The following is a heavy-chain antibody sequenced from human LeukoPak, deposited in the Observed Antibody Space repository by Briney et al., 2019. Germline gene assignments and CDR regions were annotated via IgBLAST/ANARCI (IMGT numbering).Heavy chain of an antibody. V-gene: IGHV1-46*01. CDR3: ARKGCGGDCLDY. Sequence: ASVKVSCKASGGTFSSHAISWVRQAPGQGLEWMGIINPSGGSTSYAQKFQGRVTMTRDTSTSTVYMELSSLRSEDTAVYYCARKGCGGDCLDYWGQGTLVTVSS. CDR1: GGTFSSHA. J-gene: IGHJ4*02. CDR2: INPSGGST. D-gene: IGHD2-21*02.